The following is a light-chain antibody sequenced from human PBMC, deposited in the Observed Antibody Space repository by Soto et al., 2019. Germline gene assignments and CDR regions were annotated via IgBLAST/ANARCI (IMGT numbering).Light chain of an antibody. Sequence: EIVMTQSPVTLSVSPGERATLSCTASQSVNNNVAWYQQKPGHTPRHLIYSASIGATGTPARFSGSGSGSDFTLTISSLQSEDFAVYYCQQYNKWPLTFGPGTKVDIK. J-gene: IGKJ3*01. CDR3: QQYNKWPLT. CDR1: QSVNNN. CDR2: SAS. V-gene: IGKV3-15*01.